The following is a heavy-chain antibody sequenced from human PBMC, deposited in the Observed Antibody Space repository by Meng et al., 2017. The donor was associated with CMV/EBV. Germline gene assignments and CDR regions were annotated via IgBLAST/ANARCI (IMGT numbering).Heavy chain of an antibody. V-gene: IGHV4-34*01. CDR3: ARGVGGWFDP. CDR1: GGSFSGYY. D-gene: IGHD1-26*01. J-gene: IGHJ5*02. Sequence: QVQLQQWGAGLLKPSETLPLTCAVYGGSFSGYYWSWIRQPPGKGLEWIGEINHSGSTNYNPSLKSRVTISVDTSKNQFSLKLSSVTAADTAVYYCARGVGGWFDPWGQGTLVTVSS. CDR2: INHSGST.